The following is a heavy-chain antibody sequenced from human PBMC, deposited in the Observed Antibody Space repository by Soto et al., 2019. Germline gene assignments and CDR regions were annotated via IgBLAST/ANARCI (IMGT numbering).Heavy chain of an antibody. V-gene: IGHV3-48*01. CDR2: ISSSSSTI. Sequence: GGSLRLSCAASGFTFSSYSMNWVRQAPGKGLEWVSYISSSSSTIYYADSVKGRFTISRDNAKNSLYLQMNSLRAEDTAVYYCARDLRVSSSWATESFDYWGKGALVTVSS. D-gene: IGHD6-13*01. J-gene: IGHJ4*02. CDR3: ARDLRVSSSWATESFDY. CDR1: GFTFSSYS.